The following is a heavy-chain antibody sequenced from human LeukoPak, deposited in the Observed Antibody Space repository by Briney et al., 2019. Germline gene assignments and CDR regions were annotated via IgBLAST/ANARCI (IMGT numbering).Heavy chain of an antibody. Sequence: ASVKVSCKPSGYTFTDYYLHWVRQAPGQGLEWMGWINPNSGGTNYAQKFQGRVTMTRDTSISTAYRELSRRRSDDRAVYYCARDIVATTNYYYYGMDVWGQGTTVTVSS. J-gene: IGHJ6*02. V-gene: IGHV1-2*02. CDR2: INPNSGGT. CDR1: GYTFTDYY. CDR3: ARDIVATTNYYYYGMDV. D-gene: IGHD5-12*01.